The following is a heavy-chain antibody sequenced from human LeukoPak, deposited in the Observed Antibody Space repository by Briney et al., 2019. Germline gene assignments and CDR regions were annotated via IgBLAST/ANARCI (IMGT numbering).Heavy chain of an antibody. J-gene: IGHJ4*02. CDR3: ARLHYDVLTGPFDY. D-gene: IGHD3-9*01. V-gene: IGHV3-30*03. CDR1: GFTFSSYG. CDR2: ISYDGSNK. Sequence: GGSLRLSCAASGFTFSSYGMHWVRQAPGKGLEWVAVISYDGSNKYYADSAKGRFTISRDNSKNTLYLQMNSLRAEDTAVYYCARLHYDVLTGPFDYWGQGTLVTVSS.